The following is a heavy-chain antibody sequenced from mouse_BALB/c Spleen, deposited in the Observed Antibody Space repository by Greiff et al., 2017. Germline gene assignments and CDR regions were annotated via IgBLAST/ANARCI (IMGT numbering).Heavy chain of an antibody. CDR1: GYTFTSYY. J-gene: IGHJ4*01. Sequence: QVQLQQSGPELVKPGASVRISCKASGYTFTSYYIHWVKQRPGQGLEWIGWIYPGNVNTKYNEKFKGKATLTADKSSSTAYMQLSSLTSEDSAVYFCARGGVVAVCYYAMDYWGQGTSVTVSS. CDR2: IYPGNVNT. V-gene: IGHV1S56*01. D-gene: IGHD1-1*01. CDR3: ARGGVVAVCYYAMDY.